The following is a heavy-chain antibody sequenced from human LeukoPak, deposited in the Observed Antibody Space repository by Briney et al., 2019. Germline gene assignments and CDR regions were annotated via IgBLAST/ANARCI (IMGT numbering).Heavy chain of an antibody. CDR1: GFTVSSNY. D-gene: IGHD1-26*01. J-gene: IGHJ3*02. Sequence: GGSLRLSCAASGFTVSSNYMSWVRQAPGKGLEWVSVIYSGGSTYYADSVKGRFTISRDNSKNTLYLQMNSLRAEDTAVYYCAREGWGSYSAFDIWGQGTMVTVSP. CDR2: IYSGGST. V-gene: IGHV3-66*01. CDR3: AREGWGSYSAFDI.